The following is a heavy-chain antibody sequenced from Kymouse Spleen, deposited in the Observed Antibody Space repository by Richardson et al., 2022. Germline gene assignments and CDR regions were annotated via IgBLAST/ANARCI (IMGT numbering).Heavy chain of an antibody. J-gene: IGHJ4*02. CDR2: IRSKANSYAT. CDR1: GFTFSGSA. V-gene: IGHV3-73*02. CDR3: TRNSGWYFDY. Sequence: EVQLVESGGGLVQPGGSLKLSCAASGFTFSGSAMHWVRQASGKGLEWVGRIRSKANSYATAYAASVKGRFTISRDDSKNTAYLQMNSLKTEDTAVYYCTRNSGWYFDYWGQGTLVTVSS. D-gene: IGHD6-19*01.